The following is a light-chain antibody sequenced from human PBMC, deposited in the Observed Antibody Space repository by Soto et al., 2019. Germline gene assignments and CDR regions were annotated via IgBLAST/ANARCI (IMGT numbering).Light chain of an antibody. V-gene: IGKV1-39*01. CDR3: QQYNDWPT. J-gene: IGKJ1*01. Sequence: DIQMTHSPSSLSSSVGGRVTITCRASQSISSYLNWYQQKPGKAPKLLIYAASSLQSGVPSRFSGSGSGTDFTLTISSLQSEDFAVYYCQQYNDWPTFGQGTKVDI. CDR1: QSISSY. CDR2: AAS.